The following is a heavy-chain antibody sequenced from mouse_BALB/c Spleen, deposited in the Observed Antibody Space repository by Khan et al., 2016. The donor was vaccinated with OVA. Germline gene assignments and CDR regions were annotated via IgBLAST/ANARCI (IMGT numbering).Heavy chain of an antibody. CDR1: GYSITSGYA. D-gene: IGHD1-1*01. V-gene: IGHV3-2*02. J-gene: IGHJ2*01. CDR2: ISYSGVT. CDR3: AGGNYYGYYFDY. Sequence: VQLKESGPGLVKPSQSLSLTCTVTGYSITSGYAWNWIRQFPGNKLEWMGYISYSGVTCYTPSLKSRISITRDTSKNQFFLQLNSVTTEDTATYYCAGGNYYGYYFDYWGQGTTLTVSS.